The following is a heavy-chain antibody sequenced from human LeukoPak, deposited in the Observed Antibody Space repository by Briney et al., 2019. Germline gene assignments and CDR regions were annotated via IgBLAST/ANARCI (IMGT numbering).Heavy chain of an antibody. Sequence: PGGSLRLSCAASGFTFSSYAMHWVRQAPGKGLEWVAVISYDGSNKYYADSVKGPFTISRDNAKNSLYLQMNSLRAEDTAVYYCVRDLDSVAFLWGQGTLVTVSS. CDR3: VRDLDSVAFL. D-gene: IGHD1-1*01. V-gene: IGHV3-30*04. J-gene: IGHJ4*02. CDR2: ISYDGSNK. CDR1: GFTFSSYA.